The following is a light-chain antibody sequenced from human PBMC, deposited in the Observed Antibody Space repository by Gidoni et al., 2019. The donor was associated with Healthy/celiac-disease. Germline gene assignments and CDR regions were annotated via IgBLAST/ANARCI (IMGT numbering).Light chain of an antibody. Sequence: EIVLTQSPGTRSLSPGERATPSCRASQSVSSSYLAWYQQKPGQAPRLLIYGASSRATGIPDRFSGSVSGTDFTLTISRLEPEDFAVYYCQQYGSSPPMYTFGQGTKLEIK. CDR1: QSVSSSY. CDR3: QQYGSSPPMYT. J-gene: IGKJ2*01. V-gene: IGKV3-20*01. CDR2: GAS.